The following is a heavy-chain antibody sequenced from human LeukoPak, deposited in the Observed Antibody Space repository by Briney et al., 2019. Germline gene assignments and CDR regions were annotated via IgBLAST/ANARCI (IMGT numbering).Heavy chain of an antibody. CDR1: GGSFSSYY. CDR2: IYYSETT. V-gene: IGHV4-59*08. J-gene: IGHJ4*02. Sequence: PSETLSLTCTVSGGSFSSYYWSWIRQPPGKGLEWIGYIYYSETTNYNPSLKSRVTISVDTSKNQFSLKLSSVTAADTAVYYCARQKPSGYYTTSAYYYDYWGQGTLVTVSS. CDR3: ARQKPSGYYTTSAYYYDY. D-gene: IGHD3-22*01.